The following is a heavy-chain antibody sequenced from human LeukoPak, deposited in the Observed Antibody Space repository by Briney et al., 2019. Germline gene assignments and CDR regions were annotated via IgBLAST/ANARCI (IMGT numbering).Heavy chain of an antibody. CDR1: GFTFSSYW. Sequence: GGSLRLSCAASGFTFSSYWMYWVRQAPRKGLVWVSCISSEGSSTSYADSVKGRFIISRDNAKNTLYLQMNSLRAEDTAVYYCARDPVGYSRSDWFDPWGQGTLVTVSS. J-gene: IGHJ5*02. CDR2: ISSEGSST. CDR3: ARDPVGYSRSDWFDP. V-gene: IGHV3-74*01. D-gene: IGHD6-13*01.